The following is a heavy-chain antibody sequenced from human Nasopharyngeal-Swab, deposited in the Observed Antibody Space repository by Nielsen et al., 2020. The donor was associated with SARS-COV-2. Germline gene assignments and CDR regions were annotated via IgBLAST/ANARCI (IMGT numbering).Heavy chain of an antibody. Sequence: GESLKISCTGFGYSFANYWIGWVRQMPGKGLEWMGSIYPGNSDTRYSPAFHGQVTISADKSINTAYLQWSSLRASDTAMYFCARRAARDGYNYEVDPWGQGTLVTVSS. CDR3: ARRAARDGYNYEVDP. CDR2: IYPGNSDT. J-gene: IGHJ5*02. CDR1: GYSFANYW. V-gene: IGHV5-51*01. D-gene: IGHD5-24*01.